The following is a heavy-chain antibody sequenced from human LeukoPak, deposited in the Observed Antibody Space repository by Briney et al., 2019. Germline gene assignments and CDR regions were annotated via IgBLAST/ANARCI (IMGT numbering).Heavy chain of an antibody. CDR3: ARENNWGPLSDTFNI. V-gene: IGHV3-21*01. Sequence: GGSLRLSCAASGFTFSSYSMSWVRQAPGKGLEWVSSISSSSSYVYYADSVKGRFTISRDNAKNSLHLQMNSLRAEDTAVYYCARENNWGPLSDTFNIWGQGTMVTVSS. J-gene: IGHJ3*02. D-gene: IGHD7-27*01. CDR1: GFTFSSYS. CDR2: ISSSSSYV.